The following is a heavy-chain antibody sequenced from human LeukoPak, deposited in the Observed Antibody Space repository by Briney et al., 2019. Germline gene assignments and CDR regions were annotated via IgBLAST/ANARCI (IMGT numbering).Heavy chain of an antibody. CDR2: IRSKTNNYAT. D-gene: IGHD4-23*01. CDR1: GFIFSGSA. CDR3: TRQEDYGAISVD. Sequence: PGGSLRLSCAASGFIFSGSAMHWVRQASGKGLEWVGRIRSKTNNYATAYAASVKGRFTVSRDDSKTTTYLQMNSLKTEDTAVYYCTRQEDYGAISVDWAQGTLVTVSS. J-gene: IGHJ4*02. V-gene: IGHV3-73*01.